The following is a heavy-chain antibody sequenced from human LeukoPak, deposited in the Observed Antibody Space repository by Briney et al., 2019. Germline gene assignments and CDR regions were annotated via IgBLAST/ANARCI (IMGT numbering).Heavy chain of an antibody. D-gene: IGHD3-10*01. CDR3: ARAEEDYGSGSYFVLRTPFDY. CDR1: GGSISSSSYY. J-gene: IGHJ4*02. V-gene: IGHV4-39*07. Sequence: SETLSLTCSLSGGSISSSSYYWAWIRQPPGKGLEWIGSIYYSGSTYYNPSLKSRVTISVDTSKNQFSLKLSSVTAADTAVYYCARAEEDYGSGSYFVLRTPFDYWGQGTLVTVSS. CDR2: IYYSGST.